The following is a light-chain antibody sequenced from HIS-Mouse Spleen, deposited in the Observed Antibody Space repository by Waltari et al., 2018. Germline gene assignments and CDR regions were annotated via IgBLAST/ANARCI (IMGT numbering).Light chain of an antibody. CDR1: ASPEQS. Sequence: SYELTQPPSVSVSPGQTARITCSGTASPEQSAYWYQQKSGQAPVLVIYEDSKRPSGIPERFSGSSSGTMATLTISGAQVEDEADYYCYSTDSSGNHRVFGGGTKLTVL. CDR2: EDS. J-gene: IGLJ2*01. CDR3: YSTDSSGNHRV. V-gene: IGLV3-10*01.